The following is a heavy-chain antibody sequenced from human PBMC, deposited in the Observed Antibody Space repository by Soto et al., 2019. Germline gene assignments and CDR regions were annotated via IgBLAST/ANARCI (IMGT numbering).Heavy chain of an antibody. CDR2: VSPDNGNA. Sequence: GSVKVSCKTSGYTFTDYDINWVRQAPGQGLEWMGWVSPDNGNAGYAQHFQGRVTLTSDTSISTAYMELSSLTSEDTAVYYCEVTTGYWGQGTMVTVSS. CDR3: EVTTGY. D-gene: IGHD2-21*02. J-gene: IGHJ4*02. CDR1: GYTFTDYD. V-gene: IGHV1-8*01.